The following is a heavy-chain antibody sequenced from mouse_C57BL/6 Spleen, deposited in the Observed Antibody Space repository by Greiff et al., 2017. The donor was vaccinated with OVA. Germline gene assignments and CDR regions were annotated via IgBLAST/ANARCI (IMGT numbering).Heavy chain of an antibody. J-gene: IGHJ4*01. Sequence: QVQLQQPGAELVKPGASVKMSCKASGYTFTSYWITWVKQRPGQGLEWIGDIYPGSGSTNYNEKFKSKATLTVDTSSSTAYMQLSSLTSEDSAVYYCARLPFYGSSYNYAMDYWGQGTSVTVSS. D-gene: IGHD1-1*01. V-gene: IGHV1-55*01. CDR3: ARLPFYGSSYNYAMDY. CDR2: IYPGSGST. CDR1: GYTFTSYW.